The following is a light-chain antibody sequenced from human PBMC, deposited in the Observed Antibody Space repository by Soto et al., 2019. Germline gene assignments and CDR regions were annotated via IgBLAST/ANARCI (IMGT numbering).Light chain of an antibody. J-gene: IGLJ3*02. CDR1: SSDVSTYNY. CDR2: EVS. V-gene: IGLV2-14*01. CDR3: SSYTSSGTHWV. Sequence: QSVLTQPASVSGSPGQSITISCTGTSSDVSTYNYVSWYQQHPGKAPKLMIYEVSDRPSGVSNRFSGSKSGNTASLTISGLQAEDEADYYCSSYTSSGTHWVFGGGTQLTVL.